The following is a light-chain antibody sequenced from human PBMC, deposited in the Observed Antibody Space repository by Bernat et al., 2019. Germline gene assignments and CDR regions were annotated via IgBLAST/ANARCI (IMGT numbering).Light chain of an antibody. CDR1: QSISSF. Sequence: EIVLTQSPATLSLSPGERATLSCRASQSISSFFSWYQQKPGQAPRLLIYDASNRATGIPARFSGSGSGTDFTLTISSLEPEDFAVYYCQHRSEWPITVGGGTKVEIK. CDR2: DAS. J-gene: IGKJ4*01. CDR3: QHRSEWPIT. V-gene: IGKV3-11*01.